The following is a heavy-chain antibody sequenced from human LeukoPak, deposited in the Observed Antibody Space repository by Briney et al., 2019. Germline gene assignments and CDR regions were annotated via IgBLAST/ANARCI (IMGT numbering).Heavy chain of an antibody. CDR3: AKDRGSFRSGWHELDY. Sequence: GGSLRLSCAASGFTFSSYAMSWVRQAPGRGLEWVSGISGSGGSTYYADSVKGRFTISSDNSKNTLYLQMNSLRAEDTAVYYCAKDRGSFRSGWHELDYWGQGTLVTVSS. CDR1: GFTFSSYA. V-gene: IGHV3-23*01. D-gene: IGHD6-19*01. J-gene: IGHJ4*02. CDR2: ISGSGGST.